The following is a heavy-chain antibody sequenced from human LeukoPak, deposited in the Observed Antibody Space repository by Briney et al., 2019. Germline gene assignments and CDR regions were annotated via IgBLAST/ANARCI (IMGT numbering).Heavy chain of an antibody. D-gene: IGHD3-16*01. Sequence: SETLSLTCTVSGDSISSYHWSWIRQPPGEGLEWIGYISYSGSTNYNPSLKSRVAISVDTSKNQFSLKLSSVTAADTAVYYCARVGRGDHTWGSYYYDHWGQGTLVTVSS. CDR1: GDSISSYH. J-gene: IGHJ4*02. V-gene: IGHV4-59*01. CDR3: ARVGRGDHTWGSYYYDH. CDR2: ISYSGST.